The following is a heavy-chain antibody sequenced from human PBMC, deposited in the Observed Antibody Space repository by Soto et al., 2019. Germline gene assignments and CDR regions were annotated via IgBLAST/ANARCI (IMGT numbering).Heavy chain of an antibody. V-gene: IGHV4-34*09. CDR3: ARSILTGYFDPYGMAV. CDR1: GGSFSGYY. J-gene: IGHJ6*02. D-gene: IGHD3-9*01. CDR2: INHSGST. Sequence: PSETLSLTCAVYGGSFSGYYWCWIRQPPGKGLEWIVEINHSGSTKYNPSLKSRVTIPVDTSKNQFSLKLSSVTAADTAVYYCARSILTGYFDPYGMAVLGQGTIVSVPS.